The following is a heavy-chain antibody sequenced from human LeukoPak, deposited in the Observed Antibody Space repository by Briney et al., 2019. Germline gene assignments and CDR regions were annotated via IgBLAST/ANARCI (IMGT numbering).Heavy chain of an antibody. CDR1: GFTFSGYW. Sequence: GGSLRLSCAPSGFTFSGYWMSWVRQAPGKGLEWVANIKQDGSEKYYVDSVKGRFTISRDNAKNSLYLQMNSLRAEDTAVYYCARDKGAATVTTFHYWGQGTLVTVSS. D-gene: IGHD4-17*01. CDR3: ARDKGAATVTTFHY. J-gene: IGHJ4*02. V-gene: IGHV3-7*01. CDR2: IKQDGSEK.